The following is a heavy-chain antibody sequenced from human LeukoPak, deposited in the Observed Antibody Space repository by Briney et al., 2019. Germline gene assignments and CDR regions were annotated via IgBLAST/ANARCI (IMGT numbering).Heavy chain of an antibody. CDR1: GFTFSSYA. CDR2: ISGSGGST. D-gene: IGHD3-3*01. Sequence: PGGSLRLSCAASGFTFSSYAMSWVRQAPGKGLEWVSAISGSGGSTYYADSVKGRFTISRDNSKNTLYLQMNSLRAEDTAVYYCAKAIHFGVVIRGHGSRLNFDCWGQGTLVTVSS. V-gene: IGHV3-23*01. J-gene: IGHJ4*02. CDR3: AKAIHFGVVIRGHGSRLNFDC.